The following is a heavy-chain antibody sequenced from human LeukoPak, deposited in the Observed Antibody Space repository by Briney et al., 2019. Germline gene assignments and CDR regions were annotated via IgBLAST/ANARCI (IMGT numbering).Heavy chain of an antibody. V-gene: IGHV6-1*01. CDR2: TYYRSEWFN. CDR3: ARDQSWTTGFDV. D-gene: IGHD2-8*02. CDR1: GDSVSSNSVT. J-gene: IGHJ3*01. Sequence: SQTLSLTCAISGDSVSSNSVTWNWIRQSPSGGLEWLGRTYYRSEWFNDYAKSVKSRITINPDTSKNQFSLHLKSVTPEDTAVYYCARDQSWTTGFDVWGQGTIVAISS.